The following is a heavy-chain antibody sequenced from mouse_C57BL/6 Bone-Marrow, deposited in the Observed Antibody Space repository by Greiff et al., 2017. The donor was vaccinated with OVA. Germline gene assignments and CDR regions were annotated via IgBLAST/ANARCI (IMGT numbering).Heavy chain of an antibody. Sequence: DVMLVESGGGLVQPGGSLKLSCAASGFTFSDYGMAWVRQAPRKGPEWVAFISNLAYSIYYADTVTGRFTISRENAKNTLYLEMSSLRSEDTAMYYCARHYGSTPYAMDYWGQGTSVTVSS. J-gene: IGHJ4*01. CDR2: ISNLAYSI. V-gene: IGHV5-15*01. CDR1: GFTFSDYG. D-gene: IGHD1-1*01. CDR3: ARHYGSTPYAMDY.